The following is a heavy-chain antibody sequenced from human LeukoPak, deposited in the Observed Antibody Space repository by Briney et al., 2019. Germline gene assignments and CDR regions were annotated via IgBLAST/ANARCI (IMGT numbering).Heavy chain of an antibody. J-gene: IGHJ4*02. CDR3: ASDTYGDENY. Sequence: PGGSLRLSCAASRFTFSNYAMSWVRQAPGKGLEWVANIKQDGSQKYYVDSVKGRFTISRDNAKNSLYLQMNSLRAEDTTVYYCASDTYGDENYWGQGTLVTVSS. D-gene: IGHD4-17*01. CDR2: IKQDGSQK. CDR1: RFTFSNYA. V-gene: IGHV3-7*01.